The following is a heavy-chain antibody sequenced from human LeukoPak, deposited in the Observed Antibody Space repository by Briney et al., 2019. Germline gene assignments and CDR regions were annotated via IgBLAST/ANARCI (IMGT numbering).Heavy chain of an antibody. V-gene: IGHV6-1*01. CDR2: TYYRSKWYN. CDR3: AKAQRIHACSSTSCYALDY. J-gene: IGHJ4*02. D-gene: IGHD2-2*01. CDR1: GDSVSSISAT. Sequence: SQTLSLTCAISGDSVSSISATWNWIRQSPSRGLEWLGRTYYRSKWYNEYAVSVKSRITINPDTSKNQFSLQLNSVTPEDTAVYYCAKAQRIHACSSTSCYALDYWGQGTLVTVSS.